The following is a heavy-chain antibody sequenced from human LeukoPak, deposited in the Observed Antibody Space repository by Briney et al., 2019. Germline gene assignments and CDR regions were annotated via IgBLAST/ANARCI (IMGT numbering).Heavy chain of an antibody. CDR3: ARAYMITFGGVIVHPFDY. V-gene: IGHV4-34*01. J-gene: IGHJ4*02. Sequence: SETLSLTCAVYGGSFSGYYWSWIRQPPGKGLEWIGEINHSGSTNYNPSLKSRVTISVDTSKNQFSLKLSSVTAADTAVYYCARAYMITFGGVIVHPFDYWGQGTLVTV. D-gene: IGHD3-16*02. CDR1: GGSFSGYY. CDR2: INHSGST.